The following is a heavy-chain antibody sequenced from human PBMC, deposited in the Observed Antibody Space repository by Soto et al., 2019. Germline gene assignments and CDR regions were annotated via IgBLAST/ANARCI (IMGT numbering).Heavy chain of an antibody. V-gene: IGHV4-59*01. CDR1: GGSISSYY. Sequence: SETLSLTCTVSGGSISSYYWSWIRQPPGKGLEWIGYIYYSGSTNYNPSLKSRVTISVDTSKNQFSLKLSSVTAADTAVYYCARDSDFWSGKYGMDVWGQGTTVTVSS. CDR2: IYYSGST. D-gene: IGHD3-3*01. CDR3: ARDSDFWSGKYGMDV. J-gene: IGHJ6*02.